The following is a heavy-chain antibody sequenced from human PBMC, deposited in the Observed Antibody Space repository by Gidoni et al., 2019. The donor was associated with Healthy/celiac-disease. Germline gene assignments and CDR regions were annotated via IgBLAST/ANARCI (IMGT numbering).Heavy chain of an antibody. J-gene: IGHJ6*02. Sequence: EVQLVESGGGLVKPGGSLRLSCAASGFTFSNAWMSWVRQAPGKGLEWVGRIKSKTDGGTTDYAAPVKGRFTISRDDSKNTLYLQMNSLKTEDTAVYYCTTDDAPVDYYYYYGMDVWGQGTTVTVSS. CDR1: GFTFSNAW. V-gene: IGHV3-15*01. CDR2: IKSKTDGGTT. CDR3: TTDDAPVDYYYYYGMDV.